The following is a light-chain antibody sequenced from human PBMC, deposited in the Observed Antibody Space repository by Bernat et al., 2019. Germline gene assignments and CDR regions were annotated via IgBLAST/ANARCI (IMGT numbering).Light chain of an antibody. CDR3: QQGNSFPLT. V-gene: IGKV1-12*01. J-gene: IGKJ4*01. Sequence: DIQMTQSPSSVSASVGDRVSITCWASQDISRWLAWYQHKPGTAPKLLIYAASSLQGGVPSRFSGSGSGTDFTLTISSLQPEDFAIYYCQQGNSFPLTFGGGTKVEIK. CDR2: AAS. CDR1: QDISRW.